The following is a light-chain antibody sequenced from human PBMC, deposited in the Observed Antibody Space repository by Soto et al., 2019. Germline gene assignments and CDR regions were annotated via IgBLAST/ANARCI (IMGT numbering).Light chain of an antibody. Sequence: EIVMTQSPATLSVSPGERATLSCRASQSVSDNLAWYKQKPGQAPRLLIYGASNRATGIADRFSGSGSGTDFTLIISRLEPEDFALYYCQQYGSSPWTFGQGTKVEIK. CDR3: QQYGSSPWT. CDR1: QSVSDN. V-gene: IGKV3-20*01. J-gene: IGKJ1*01. CDR2: GAS.